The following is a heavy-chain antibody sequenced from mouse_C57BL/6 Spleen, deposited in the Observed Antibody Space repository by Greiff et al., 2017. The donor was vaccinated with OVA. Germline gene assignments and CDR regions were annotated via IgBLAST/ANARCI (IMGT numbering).Heavy chain of an antibody. V-gene: IGHV5-17*01. CDR2: ISSGSSTI. CDR1: GFTFSDYG. CDR3: ARTGWYFDV. D-gene: IGHD4-1*01. Sequence: EVKLMESGGGLVKPGGSLKLSCAASGFTFSDYGMHWVRQAPEKGLEWVAYISSGSSTIYYADTVKGRFPISRDNAKNTLFLQMTSLRSEDTAMYYCARTGWYFDVWGTGTTVTVSS. J-gene: IGHJ1*03.